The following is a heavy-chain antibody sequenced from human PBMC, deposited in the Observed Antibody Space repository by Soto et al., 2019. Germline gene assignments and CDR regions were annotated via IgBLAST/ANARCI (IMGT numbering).Heavy chain of an antibody. CDR2: ISGSGGST. Sequence: GGSLRLSCAASGFTFSSYAMSWVRQAPGKGLEWVSAISGSGGSTYYADSVKGRFTISRDNSKNTLYLQMNSLRAEDTAVYYCANVYCSSTSCYWEGYYYGMDVWGQGTTVTVSS. J-gene: IGHJ6*02. CDR3: ANVYCSSTSCYWEGYYYGMDV. D-gene: IGHD2-2*01. CDR1: GFTFSSYA. V-gene: IGHV3-23*01.